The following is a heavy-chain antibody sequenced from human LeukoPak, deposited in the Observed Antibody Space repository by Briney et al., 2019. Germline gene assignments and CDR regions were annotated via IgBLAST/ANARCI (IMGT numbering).Heavy chain of an antibody. V-gene: IGHV4-39*07. CDR3: ARPHRAGWFDP. CDR2: IYYSGST. Sequence: SETLSLTCTVSGGSISSSSYYWGWIRQPPGKGLEWIGSIYYSGSTYYNPSLKTRITISVDTSKNQFSLKLSSVTAADTAVYYCARPHRAGWFDPGGQGTLVTVSS. CDR1: GGSISSSSYY. J-gene: IGHJ5*02. D-gene: IGHD6-13*01.